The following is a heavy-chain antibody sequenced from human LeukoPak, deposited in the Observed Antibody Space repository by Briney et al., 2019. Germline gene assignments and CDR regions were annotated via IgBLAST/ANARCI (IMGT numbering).Heavy chain of an antibody. CDR3: AREKIAAAAPTPDY. CDR1: GGSISSSSYS. V-gene: IGHV4-39*02. J-gene: IGHJ4*02. Sequence: PSETLSLTCTVSGGSISSSSYSWGWIRQPPGKGLEWIGSIYYSGSTYYNPPLKSRVTISVDTSKNQFSLKLSSVTAADTAVYYCAREKIAAAAPTPDYWGQGTLVTVSS. D-gene: IGHD6-13*01. CDR2: IYYSGST.